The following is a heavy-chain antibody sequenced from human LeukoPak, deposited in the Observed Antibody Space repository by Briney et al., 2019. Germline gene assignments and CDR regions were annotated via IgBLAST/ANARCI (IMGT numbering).Heavy chain of an antibody. CDR2: ISYNGCSK. V-gene: IGHV3-30*04. CDR3: ARQEARNYYNEELDY. Sequence: SLRLSCVASGFSFSGYAIHWVRQAPGQGLEGVALISYNGCSKDYSDYVKGRFTIDRYNSKNTVYLHMNSLRPDHTAIYFCARQEARNYYNEELDYWGQGNLVTVSS. J-gene: IGHJ4*02. D-gene: IGHD3-10*01. CDR1: GFSFSGYA.